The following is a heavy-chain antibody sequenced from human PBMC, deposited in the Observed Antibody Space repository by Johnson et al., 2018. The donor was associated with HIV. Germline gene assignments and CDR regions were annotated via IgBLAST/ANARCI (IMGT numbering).Heavy chain of an antibody. V-gene: IGHV3-30*04. Sequence: VQLVESGGGVVQPGRSLRLSCAASGFTFSSYAMHWVRQAPGKGLEWVAVISYDGSNTYYVDSVKGRFTISRDSSKNTLYLQMNSLRADDTALYYCAREGTLGAFDIWG. CDR2: ISYDGSNT. J-gene: IGHJ3*02. CDR3: AREGTLGAFDI. D-gene: IGHD1-1*01. CDR1: GFTFSSYA.